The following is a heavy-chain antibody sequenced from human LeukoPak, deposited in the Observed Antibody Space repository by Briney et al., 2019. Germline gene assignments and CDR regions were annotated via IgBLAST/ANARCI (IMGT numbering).Heavy chain of an antibody. CDR2: ISISSNYI. CDR1: GFTFSSYS. J-gene: IGHJ4*02. CDR3: ARDGCSGGSCYSG. Sequence: GGSLRLSCAASGFTFSSYSMNWVRQAPGKGLEWVSSISISSNYIYYTDSVKGRFTISRDNAKNSLYLQMNSLRAEDTAVYYCARDGCSGGSCYSGWGQGTLVTVSS. D-gene: IGHD2-15*01. V-gene: IGHV3-21*01.